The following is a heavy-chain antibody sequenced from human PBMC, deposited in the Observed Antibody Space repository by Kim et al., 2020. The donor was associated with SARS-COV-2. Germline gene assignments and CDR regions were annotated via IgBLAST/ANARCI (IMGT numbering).Heavy chain of an antibody. D-gene: IGHD6-19*01. V-gene: IGHV1-3*01. J-gene: IGHJ6*02. Sequence: SQQFQGRVTITRDTSASTAYMELSSLRSEDTAVYYCASHSGWYVYGMDVWGQGTTVTVSS. CDR3: ASHSGWYVYGMDV.